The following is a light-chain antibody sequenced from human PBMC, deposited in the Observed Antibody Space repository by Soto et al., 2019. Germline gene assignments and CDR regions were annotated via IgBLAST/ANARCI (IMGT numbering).Light chain of an antibody. J-gene: IGKJ1*01. CDR3: HPISTIPWA. V-gene: IGKV4-1*01. CDR2: WAS. CDR1: RRALYRSHNQNY. Sequence: IAMTEGPESCSLSLGERGTCKWKSRRRALYRSHNQNYLASYQQKQGHPTKLLIYWASTRESRVPDRSTASGSGPDLPLTLTSLQAEDVAVYYCHPISTIPWAFGQGTEVDI.